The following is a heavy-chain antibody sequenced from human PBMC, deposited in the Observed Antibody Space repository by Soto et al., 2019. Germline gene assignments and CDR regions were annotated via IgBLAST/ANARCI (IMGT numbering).Heavy chain of an antibody. J-gene: IGHJ5*02. Sequence: PGGSLRLSCAGSGFAFSTFDIHWVRQAPGKGLEWVSGIGTLSDTFYAASVQGRFTISRQNAKNSVYLQMNSLRAGDTAFYYCARGRSFLYDSTPPPMFDPWGQGTLVAVSS. V-gene: IGHV3-13*01. D-gene: IGHD3-3*02. CDR3: ARGRSFLYDSTPPPMFDP. CDR2: IGTLSDT. CDR1: GFAFSTFD.